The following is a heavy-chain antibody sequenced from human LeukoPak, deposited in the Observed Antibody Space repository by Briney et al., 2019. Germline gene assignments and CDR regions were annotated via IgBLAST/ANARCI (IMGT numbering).Heavy chain of an antibody. D-gene: IGHD1-14*01. CDR1: GGSISSYY. CDR3: ARDASSSPEPYYYYGMDV. CDR2: IYYSGST. J-gene: IGHJ6*02. Sequence: SETLSLTCTVSGGSISSYYWSWIRQPPGKGLEWTGYIYYSGSTNYNPSLKSRVTISVDTSKNQFSLKLSSVTAADTAVNYCARDASSSPEPYYYYGMDVWGQGTTVTVSS. V-gene: IGHV4-59*01.